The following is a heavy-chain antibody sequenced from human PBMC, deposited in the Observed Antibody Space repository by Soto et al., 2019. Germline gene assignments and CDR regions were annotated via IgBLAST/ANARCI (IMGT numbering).Heavy chain of an antibody. Sequence: EVQLVESGGGLVQPGGSLRLSCAASGFTVSSNYMSWVRQAPGKGLEWGSVIYSGGSTYYADSVKGRFTISRDNSKNTLYLQMNSLRVEDTAVYYCARGGRDCSGGSCGNAFDIWGQGTMVTVSS. V-gene: IGHV3-66*01. J-gene: IGHJ3*02. CDR2: IYSGGST. CDR3: ARGGRDCSGGSCGNAFDI. CDR1: GFTVSSNY. D-gene: IGHD2-15*01.